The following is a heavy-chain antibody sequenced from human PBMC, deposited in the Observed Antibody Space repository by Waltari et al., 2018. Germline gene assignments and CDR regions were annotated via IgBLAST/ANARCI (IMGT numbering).Heavy chain of an antibody. D-gene: IGHD2-15*01. Sequence: EVQLVESGGGLVKPGGSLRLSCAASGFTFSSYSMNWVRQAPGTGLEWVSSISSSSSYIYYVDSVKGRFTISRDNAKNSLYLQMNSLRAEDTAVYYCARDALICSGGSCYSSKIYYYYGMDVWGQGTTVTVSS. V-gene: IGHV3-21*01. J-gene: IGHJ6*02. CDR3: ARDALICSGGSCYSSKIYYYYGMDV. CDR1: GFTFSSYS. CDR2: ISSSSSYI.